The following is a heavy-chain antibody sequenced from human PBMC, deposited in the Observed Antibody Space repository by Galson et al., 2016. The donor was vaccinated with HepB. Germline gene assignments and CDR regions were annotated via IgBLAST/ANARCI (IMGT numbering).Heavy chain of an antibody. Sequence: SLRLSCAASGLTFRDYAMNWVRQAPGKGLQWVSTISGSGDNTYYGDSVKGRSAVSRDNSKNTLSLQLSSLGAEDTAVYYCVRSNFADYWGQGVLVTVTS. CDR1: GLTFRDYA. V-gene: IGHV3-23*01. D-gene: IGHD4-11*01. J-gene: IGHJ4*02. CDR2: ISGSGDNT. CDR3: VRSNFADY.